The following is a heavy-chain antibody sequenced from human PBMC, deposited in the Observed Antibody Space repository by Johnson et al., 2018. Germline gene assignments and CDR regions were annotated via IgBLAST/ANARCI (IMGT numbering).Heavy chain of an antibody. D-gene: IGHD3-3*01. CDR2: ISYDGSNK. Sequence: QVQLVESGGGVVQPGRSLRLCCAASGFTFSSYGMHWVRQAPGKGLEWVAVISYDGSNKYYADSVKGRFTSSRDNSKNTLYLQMNGLRAEATAVYYRAKERRDFWSGSTDDGSFDIWGQGTMVTVSS. V-gene: IGHV3-30*18. CDR1: GFTFSSYG. J-gene: IGHJ3*02. CDR3: AKERRDFWSGSTDDGSFDI.